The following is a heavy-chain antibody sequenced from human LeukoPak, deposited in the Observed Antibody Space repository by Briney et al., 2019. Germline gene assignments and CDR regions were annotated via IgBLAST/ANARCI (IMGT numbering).Heavy chain of an antibody. J-gene: IGHJ3*02. CDR3: AKRPGRYFALDI. CDR2: ISGSGGST. Sequence: GGSLRLSCAASGFTFSSYAMNWVRQAPGKGLEWVSHISGSGGSTYYADSVKGRFTFPRDNSKNTLYLQMNSLRAEDTAVYYCAKRPGRYFALDIWGQGTMVTVSS. D-gene: IGHD1-26*01. V-gene: IGHV3-23*01. CDR1: GFTFSSYA.